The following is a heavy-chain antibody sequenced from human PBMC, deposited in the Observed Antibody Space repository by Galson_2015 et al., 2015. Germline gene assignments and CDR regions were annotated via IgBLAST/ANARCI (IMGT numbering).Heavy chain of an antibody. CDR3: AREYTIPTGASYEIPRAFDP. V-gene: IGHV1-18*01. D-gene: IGHD1-1*01. CDR1: GYTFTSYA. Sequence: SVKVSCKASGYTFTSYAISWVRQAPGQGLEWMGWISAYNGKTNYAHNLQGRVTMTTDTSTSTAYMELRSLRSDDTAVYYCAREYTIPTGASYEIPRAFDPWGQGTLVTVSS. CDR2: ISAYNGKT. J-gene: IGHJ5*02.